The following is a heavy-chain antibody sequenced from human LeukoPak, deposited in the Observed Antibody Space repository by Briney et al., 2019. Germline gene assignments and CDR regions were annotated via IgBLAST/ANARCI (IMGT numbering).Heavy chain of an antibody. CDR2: IYHSGST. Sequence: SETLSLTCTVSGGSISSGGYYWSWIRQPPGKGLEWIGYIYHSGSTYYNPSLKSQVTISVDRSKNQFSLKLSSVTAADTAVYYCARAIGYDFWSGYYPDYWGQGTLVTVSS. V-gene: IGHV4-30-2*01. CDR1: GGSISSGGYY. CDR3: ARAIGYDFWSGYYPDY. D-gene: IGHD3-3*01. J-gene: IGHJ4*02.